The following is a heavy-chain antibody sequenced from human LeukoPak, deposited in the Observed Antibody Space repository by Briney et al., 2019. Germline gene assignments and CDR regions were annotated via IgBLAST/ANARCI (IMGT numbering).Heavy chain of an antibody. Sequence: GSLRLSCAASGFTFSSYWMSWVRQAPGKGLEWIGEINHSGSTNYNPSLKSRVTISVDTSKNQFSLKLSSVTAADTAVYYCARLRIQLWLGGYYYMDVWGKGTTVTVSS. V-gene: IGHV4-34*01. J-gene: IGHJ6*03. CDR3: ARLRIQLWLGGYYYMDV. D-gene: IGHD5-18*01. CDR2: INHSGST. CDR1: GFTFSSYW.